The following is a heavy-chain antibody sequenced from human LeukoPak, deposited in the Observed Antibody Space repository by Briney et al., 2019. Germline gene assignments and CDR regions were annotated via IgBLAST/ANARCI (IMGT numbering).Heavy chain of an antibody. CDR2: INQDGSQK. CDR3: ARGALRSAYDY. J-gene: IGHJ4*02. V-gene: IGHV3-7*01. Sequence: PGGSLRLSCAASGFTFNSYWMSWVRQAPGKGLEWVANINQDGSQKYYVDSVKGQFTISRDNAKNSLYLQMNSLRAEDTAVYYCARGALRSAYDYWGQGTLVTVSS. CDR1: GFTFNSYW. D-gene: IGHD2-21*01.